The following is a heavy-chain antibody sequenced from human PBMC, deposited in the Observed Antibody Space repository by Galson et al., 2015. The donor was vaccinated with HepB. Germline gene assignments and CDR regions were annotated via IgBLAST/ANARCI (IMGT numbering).Heavy chain of an antibody. V-gene: IGHV3-9*01. CDR3: AKPKERSYCSSTTCPTTFDC. J-gene: IGHJ4*02. D-gene: IGHD2-2*01. Sequence: SLRLSCAASGFTFDDYAMHWVRQAPGKGLEWVSGISWSSDRAGYADSAKGRFTISRDNAKNSLYLQMNSLRAEDTALYYCAKPKERSYCSSTTCPTTFDCWGQGALVTVSS. CDR2: ISWSSDRA. CDR1: GFTFDDYA.